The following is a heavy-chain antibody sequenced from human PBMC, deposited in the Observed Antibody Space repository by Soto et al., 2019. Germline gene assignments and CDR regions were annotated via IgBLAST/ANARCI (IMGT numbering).Heavy chain of an antibody. CDR1: GGTFSSYA. CDR2: IIPIFGTA. J-gene: IGHJ3*02. V-gene: IGHV1-69*13. Sequence: ASVKVSCKASGGTFSSYAISWVRQAPGQGLEWMGGIIPIFGTANYAQKFQGRVTITADESTSTAYMELSSLRSEDTAVCYCAAIYDILTGGPDDAFDIWGQGTMVTVSS. CDR3: AAIYDILTGGPDDAFDI. D-gene: IGHD3-9*01.